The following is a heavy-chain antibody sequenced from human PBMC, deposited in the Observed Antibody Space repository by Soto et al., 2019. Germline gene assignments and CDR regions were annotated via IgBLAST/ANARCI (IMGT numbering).Heavy chain of an antibody. D-gene: IGHD2-2*01. Sequence: QVQLRESGPGVVKPSETLSLICSVSSGSVTSGRFFWSWVRQHPGEGLEWIGHIYYGGNTYYNPSLKSRVAMSVDTSKNRFSLTLSALTAADTAVYYCARSLPGGTIFYMDVWGEGTTVTVSS. CDR2: IYYGGNT. J-gene: IGHJ6*03. CDR3: ARSLPGGTIFYMDV. CDR1: SGSVTSGRFF. V-gene: IGHV4-31*02.